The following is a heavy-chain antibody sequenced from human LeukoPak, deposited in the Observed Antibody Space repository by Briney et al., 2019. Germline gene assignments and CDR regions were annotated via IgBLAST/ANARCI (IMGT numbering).Heavy chain of an antibody. D-gene: IGHD6-19*01. CDR2: IGSSSSYI. CDR3: ARDKWGIAVAAFDY. CDR1: GFTFSSYS. J-gene: IGHJ4*02. V-gene: IGHV3-21*01. Sequence: GGSLRLSCAASGFTFSSYSMNWVRQAPGKGLEWVSSIGSSSSYIYYADSVKGRFTISRDNAKNSLYLQMNSLRAEDTAVYYCARDKWGIAVAAFDYWGQGTLVTVSS.